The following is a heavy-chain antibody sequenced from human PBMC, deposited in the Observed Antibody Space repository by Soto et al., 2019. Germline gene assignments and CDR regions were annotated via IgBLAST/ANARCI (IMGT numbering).Heavy chain of an antibody. CDR1: GFTFTSSA. Sequence: QMQLVQSGPEVKKPGTSVKVSCKASGFTFTSSAVQWVRQARGQRLEWIGWIVVGSGDTNYAQKFQGRVTITRDMSTSAADMELSSLRSEDTAVYYCAAGSGAWRESGYWGQGTLVTVSS. CDR2: IVVGSGDT. J-gene: IGHJ4*02. D-gene: IGHD1-26*01. CDR3: AAGSGAWRESGY. V-gene: IGHV1-58*01.